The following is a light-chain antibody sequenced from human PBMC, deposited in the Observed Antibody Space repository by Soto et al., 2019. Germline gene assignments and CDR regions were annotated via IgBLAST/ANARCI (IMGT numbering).Light chain of an antibody. CDR1: QTVRSSY. CDR3: HQYDRSPQT. V-gene: IGKV3-20*01. CDR2: GAS. J-gene: IGKJ1*01. Sequence: EIVLTQSPGTLSLSLGEGATLSCTASQTVRSSYLAWYQQKPGQAPRLLTYGASRRATGIPDRFSGSGSGTDFTLTISRLEPEDFAVYYCHQYDRSPQTFG.